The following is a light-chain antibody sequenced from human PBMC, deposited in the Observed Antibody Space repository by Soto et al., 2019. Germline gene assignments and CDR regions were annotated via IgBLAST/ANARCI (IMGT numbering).Light chain of an antibody. V-gene: IGKV3-11*01. CDR3: PQRSNWAPTWT. CDR2: DAS. Sequence: EIVLTQSPATLSLPPGERATLSCRASQSVSSCLAWYQQKPGQASSLLIHDASNRATGIPARFSGSGSGTDFTLASSSLEAEDFAVYFWPQRSNWAPTWTFGQGTKVEIK. J-gene: IGKJ1*01. CDR1: QSVSSC.